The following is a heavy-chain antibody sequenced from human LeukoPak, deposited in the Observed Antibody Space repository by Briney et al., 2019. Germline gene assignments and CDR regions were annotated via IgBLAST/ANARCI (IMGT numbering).Heavy chain of an antibody. CDR1: GYTFTSYG. Sequence: ASVKVSCKASGYTFTSYGISWVRQAPGQGLEWMGWISAYNGNTNYAQKLQGRVTMTTDTSTSTAYMELSRLRSDDTAVYYCARGGYYYGSGSYLFDYWGQGTLVTVSS. CDR3: ARGGYYYGSGSYLFDY. CDR2: ISAYNGNT. J-gene: IGHJ4*02. V-gene: IGHV1-18*01. D-gene: IGHD3-10*01.